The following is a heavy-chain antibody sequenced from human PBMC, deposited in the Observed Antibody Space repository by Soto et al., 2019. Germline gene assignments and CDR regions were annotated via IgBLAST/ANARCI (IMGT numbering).Heavy chain of an antibody. J-gene: IGHJ4*02. D-gene: IGHD3-22*01. V-gene: IGHV4-59*02. CDR1: GGSVSAYY. CDR3: ARSLPDYYDKTGPFYFDH. CDR2: IYSSGSA. Sequence: SETLSLTCTVSGGSVSAYYWSWIRQSPGKGLEWIGYIYSSGSATYNPSLQSRISMSVDASKKQFSLKMSSVTAADTAVYFCARSLPDYYDKTGPFYFDHWGPGTLVTVS.